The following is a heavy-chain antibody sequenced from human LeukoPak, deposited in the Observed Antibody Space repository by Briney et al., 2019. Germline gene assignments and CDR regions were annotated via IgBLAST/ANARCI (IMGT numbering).Heavy chain of an antibody. D-gene: IGHD3-22*01. CDR1: GFPFSSYG. V-gene: IGHV3-33*01. CDR3: ARGRYIYYYDSTVDY. CDR2: IWYDGSNK. Sequence: SVTLLCTASGFPFSSYGMHWLRKATGKGLEGVAVIWYDGSNKYYADAVKVRFTLSRDHSKNMLYLQKNRLRAEHTAVYYCARGRYIYYYDSTVDYWGQGTLVTVSS. J-gene: IGHJ4*02.